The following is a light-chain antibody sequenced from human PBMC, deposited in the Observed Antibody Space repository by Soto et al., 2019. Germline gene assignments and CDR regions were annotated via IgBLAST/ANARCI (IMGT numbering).Light chain of an antibody. CDR2: ENN. J-gene: IGLJ2*01. CDR3: VAWDSSLSVGGV. V-gene: IGLV1-51*02. Sequence: QSVLTQPPSVSAAPGQKVTISCSGTSSNIGDNYVSWYQQLPVAAPRLLMYENNKRPSGTPDRFSGSKSGTSATLDITGLQTGDEADYYCVAWDSSLSVGGVFGGGTKLTVL. CDR1: SSNIGDNY.